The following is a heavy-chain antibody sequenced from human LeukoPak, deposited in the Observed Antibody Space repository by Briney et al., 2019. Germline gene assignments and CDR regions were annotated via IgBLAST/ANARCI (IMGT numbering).Heavy chain of an antibody. CDR1: AFTLSNYA. J-gene: IGHJ3*01. V-gene: IGHV3-48*01. D-gene: IGHD2-2*01. Sequence: PGGSLRLSCAGSAFTLSNYAINWVRQAPGKGPEWLSYISSSGSTILYADSVKGRFTTSRDNAKNSLYLQMNSLRAEDTAVYYCAIIGCYRGVCAFDVWGQGTRVTVSS. CDR2: ISSSGSTI. CDR3: AIIGCYRGVCAFDV.